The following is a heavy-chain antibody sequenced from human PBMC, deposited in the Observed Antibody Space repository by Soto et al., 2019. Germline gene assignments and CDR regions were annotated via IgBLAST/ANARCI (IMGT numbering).Heavy chain of an antibody. D-gene: IGHD5-12*01. CDR1: GYSFTSYW. V-gene: IGHV5-51*01. Sequence: GESLKISCKGSGYSFTSYWIGWVRQMPGKGLEWMGIIYPGDSDTRYSPSFQGQVTISADKSISTAYLQWSSLKASDTAMYYCAREGFSGYDYRDPSSFEFWGQGTLVTVSS. CDR2: IYPGDSDT. CDR3: AREGFSGYDYRDPSSFEF. J-gene: IGHJ4*02.